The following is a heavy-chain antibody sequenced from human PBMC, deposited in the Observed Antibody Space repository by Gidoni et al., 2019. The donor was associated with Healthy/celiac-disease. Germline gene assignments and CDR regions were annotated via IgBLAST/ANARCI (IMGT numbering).Heavy chain of an antibody. CDR1: GFTFSSYS. D-gene: IGHD3-16*02. V-gene: IGHV3-21*01. CDR3: ARSRDIMITFGGVIAPYYFDY. J-gene: IGHJ4*02. CDR2: ISSSSSYI. Sequence: EVQLVESGGGLVKPGGSLSLSCAASGFTFSSYSMNWVRQAPGKGLEWVSSISSSSSYIYYADSVKGRFTSSRDNAKNSLYLQMNSLRAEDTAVYYCARSRDIMITFGGVIAPYYFDYWGQGTLVTVSS.